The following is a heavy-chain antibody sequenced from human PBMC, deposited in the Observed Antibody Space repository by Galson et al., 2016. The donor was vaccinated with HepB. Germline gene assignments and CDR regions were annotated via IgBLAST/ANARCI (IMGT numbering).Heavy chain of an antibody. CDR2: ISGNGGTT. D-gene: IGHD2-21*01. V-gene: IGHV3-23*01. CDR1: GFTFSGYA. Sequence: SLRLSCAVSGFTFSGYAMSWVRQAPGKGLECVSSISGNGGTTYYADSVKGRFTISRDNSKNTLYLQMNSLRADDTAVYYCAKTLLGGMDVWGQGTTVTVSS. CDR3: AKTLLGGMDV. J-gene: IGHJ6*02.